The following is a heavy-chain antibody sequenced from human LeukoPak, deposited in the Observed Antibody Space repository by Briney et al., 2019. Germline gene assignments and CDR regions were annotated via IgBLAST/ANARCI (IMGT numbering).Heavy chain of an antibody. CDR1: GFTFSSFT. V-gene: IGHV3-48*02. Sequence: PGGSLRLSCAASGFTFSSFTMNWARQVPGKGLEWVSYSSLGSSTMFYADSVKGRFTISRDNAKNSLYLQMNSLRDDDTAVYYCARVGNGRSWDYWGQGTLVSVSS. CDR3: ARVGNGRSWDY. J-gene: IGHJ4*02. D-gene: IGHD2-15*01. CDR2: SSLGSSTM.